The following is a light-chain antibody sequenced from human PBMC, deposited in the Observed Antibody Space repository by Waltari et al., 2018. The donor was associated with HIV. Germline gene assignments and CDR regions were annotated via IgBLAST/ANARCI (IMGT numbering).Light chain of an antibody. CDR1: QSLLSRNGNNY. CDR3: MQALEAPLT. V-gene: IGKV2-28*01. J-gene: IGKJ4*01. Sequence: SLRVTPGEPASISCRSSQSLLSRNGNNYLDWYLQKPGQSPQLLIYVGSNRASGVPDRFSGSGSGTDFTLKISRVEAEDVGVYYCMQALEAPLTFGGGTKVQIK. CDR2: VGS.